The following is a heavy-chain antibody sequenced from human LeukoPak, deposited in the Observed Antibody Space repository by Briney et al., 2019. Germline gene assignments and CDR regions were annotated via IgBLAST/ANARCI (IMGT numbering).Heavy chain of an antibody. Sequence: GASLKISCKGSGYSFTSYWIGWVRQMPGKGLEWMGIIYPGDSDTRYSPSFQGQVTISADKSISTAYLQWSSLKASDTAMYYCARRKADYGGNFYYYGMDVWGQGTTVTVSS. J-gene: IGHJ6*02. D-gene: IGHD4-23*01. CDR2: IYPGDSDT. V-gene: IGHV5-51*01. CDR3: ARRKADYGGNFYYYGMDV. CDR1: GYSFTSYW.